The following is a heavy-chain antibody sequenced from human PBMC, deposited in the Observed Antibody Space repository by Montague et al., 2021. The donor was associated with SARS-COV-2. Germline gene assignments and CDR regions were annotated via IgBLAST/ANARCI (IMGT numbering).Heavy chain of an antibody. CDR3: ARARITMIVVVNAFDI. J-gene: IGHJ3*02. D-gene: IGHD3-22*01. CDR1: GGSISSGGYY. Sequence: TLSLTRTVSGGSISSGGYYWSWIRQHPGKGLEWIGYIYYSGSTYYNPSLKSRGTISVDTSKNQFSLKLSSVTAADTAVYYCARARITMIVVVNAFDIWGQGTMVTVSS. CDR2: IYYSGST. V-gene: IGHV4-31*03.